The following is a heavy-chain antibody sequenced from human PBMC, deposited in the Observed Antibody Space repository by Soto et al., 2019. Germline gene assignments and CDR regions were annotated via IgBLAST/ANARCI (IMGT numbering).Heavy chain of an antibody. CDR3: AKEVLSVRAAAGTPNPFDY. CDR2: ISYDGSNK. D-gene: IGHD6-13*01. J-gene: IGHJ4*02. V-gene: IGHV3-30*18. CDR1: GFTFSSYG. Sequence: GGSLRLSCAASGFTFSSYGMHWVRQAPGKGLEWVAVISYDGSNKYYADSVKGRFTISRDNSKNTLYLQMNSLRAEDTAVYYCAKEVLSVRAAAGTPNPFDYWGQGTLVTVSS.